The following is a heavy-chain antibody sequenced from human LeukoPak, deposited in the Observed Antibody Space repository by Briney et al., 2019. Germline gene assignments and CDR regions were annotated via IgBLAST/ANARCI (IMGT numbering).Heavy chain of an antibody. CDR1: GGSITNYY. J-gene: IGHJ4*02. V-gene: IGHV4-38-2*02. D-gene: IGHD3-22*01. CDR3: ARALPFENSSVEVDF. Sequence: KPSETLSLTCTVSGGSITNYYWAWIRQPRGKGLEWIGSIYHSGNTYYNPSLKSRVTISVDTSKNQFSLKLSSVTAADTAVYYCARALPFENSSVEVDFWGQGTLVTVSS. CDR2: IYHSGNT.